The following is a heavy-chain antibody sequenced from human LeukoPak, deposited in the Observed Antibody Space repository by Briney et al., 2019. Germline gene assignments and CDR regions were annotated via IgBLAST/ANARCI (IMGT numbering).Heavy chain of an antibody. CDR3: ARGSGGFDY. D-gene: IGHD6-19*01. Sequence: PGGSLRLSCAASGFTFSNYGMHWVRQAPGKGLVWVSFTNNDGTTKAYAGSVTGRFTILRDNAKNTVDLQINSLSAEDTAVYYCARGSGGFDYWGQGSLVTVSS. CDR1: GFTFSNYG. V-gene: IGHV3-74*01. CDR2: TNNDGTTK. J-gene: IGHJ4*02.